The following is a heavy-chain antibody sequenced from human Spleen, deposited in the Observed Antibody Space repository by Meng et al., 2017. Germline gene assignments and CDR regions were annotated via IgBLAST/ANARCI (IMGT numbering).Heavy chain of an antibody. CDR3: ARVNLQGLLFVVALDY. D-gene: IGHD2-21*02. Sequence: GESLKISCAASGFTFSSYAMHWVRQAPGKGLEWVAVISYDGSNKYYADSVKGRFTISRDNSKNTLYLQMNSLRAEDTAVYYCARVNLQGLLFVVALDYWGQGTLVTVSS. CDR1: GFTFSSYA. V-gene: IGHV3-30*04. CDR2: ISYDGSNK. J-gene: IGHJ4*02.